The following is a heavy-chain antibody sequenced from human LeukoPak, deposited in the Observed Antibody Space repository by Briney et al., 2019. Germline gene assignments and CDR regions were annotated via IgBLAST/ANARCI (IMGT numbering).Heavy chain of an antibody. J-gene: IGHJ4*02. CDR3: ARVDGAMGSLDY. V-gene: IGHV3-7*02. D-gene: IGHD5-18*01. CDR2: IKQDGSEK. Sequence: GGSLRLSCAASGFTFSRYWMSWVRQAPGKGLEWVANIKQDGSEKYHVDSVKGRFTISRDNAKNSAYLQMNSLRAEDTAVYYCARVDGAMGSLDYWGQGMLVTVSS. CDR1: GFTFSRYW.